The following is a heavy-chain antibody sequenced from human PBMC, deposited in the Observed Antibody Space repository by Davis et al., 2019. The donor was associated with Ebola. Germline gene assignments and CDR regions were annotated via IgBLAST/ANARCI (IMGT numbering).Heavy chain of an antibody. Sequence: SETLSLTCAVYAASSSPYYCRRIRHPPREGLEWIGSIYYSGGTYYNPSLKSRVTISVDTSKNQSSLKLSSVTAADTAVYYCARHDQFLEWLLFNYWGQGTLVTVSS. CDR1: AASSSPYY. D-gene: IGHD3-3*01. V-gene: IGHV4-39*01. CDR3: ARHDQFLEWLLFNY. CDR2: IYYSGGT. J-gene: IGHJ4*02.